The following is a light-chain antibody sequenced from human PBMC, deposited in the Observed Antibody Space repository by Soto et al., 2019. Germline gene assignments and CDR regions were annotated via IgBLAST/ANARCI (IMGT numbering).Light chain of an antibody. Sequence: QSALTQPPSVSGAPGQRVTISCTGSSSNIGAGYDVHWYQQLPGTATKLLIYGNSNRPSGVPDRFSGSKSGTSASLAITGLQAEDEADYYCQSYDSSLSAFYVFGTGTKGTV. J-gene: IGLJ1*01. V-gene: IGLV1-40*01. CDR2: GNS. CDR3: QSYDSSLSAFYV. CDR1: SSNIGAGYD.